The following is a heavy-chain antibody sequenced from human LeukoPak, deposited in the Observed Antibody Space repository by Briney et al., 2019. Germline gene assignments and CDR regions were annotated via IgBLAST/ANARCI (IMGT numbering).Heavy chain of an antibody. D-gene: IGHD2-2*01. J-gene: IGHJ6*02. Sequence: PGGSLRLSCAASGFTFSSYEMNGVRQAPGKGLEWVSYISSSGSTIYYADSVKGRFTISRDNAKNSLYLQMNSLRAEDTAVYYCARDLVVGADYYYGMDVWGQGTTVTVSS. CDR3: ARDLVVGADYYYGMDV. V-gene: IGHV3-48*03. CDR2: ISSSGSTI. CDR1: GFTFSSYE.